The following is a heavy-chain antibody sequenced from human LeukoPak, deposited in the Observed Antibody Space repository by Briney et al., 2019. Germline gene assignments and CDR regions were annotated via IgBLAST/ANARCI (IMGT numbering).Heavy chain of an antibody. J-gene: IGHJ4*02. CDR2: ISSSSSYI. V-gene: IGHV3-21*01. CDR3: ARGYYDSSGYYSD. D-gene: IGHD3-22*01. Sequence: AGGSLRLSCAASGFTFSSYSMNWVRQAPGKGLEWVSSISSSSSYIYYADSVKGRFTISRDNAKNSLYLQMNSLRAEDTAVYYCARGYYDSSGYYSDWGQGTLVTVSS. CDR1: GFTFSSYS.